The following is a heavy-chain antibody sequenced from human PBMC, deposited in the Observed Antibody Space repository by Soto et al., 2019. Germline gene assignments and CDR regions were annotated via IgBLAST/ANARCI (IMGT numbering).Heavy chain of an antibody. CDR2: ISAYNGNT. CDR3: ARDRFGEKVSGYFDY. V-gene: IGHV1-18*01. D-gene: IGHD3-10*01. J-gene: IGHJ4*02. CDR1: GYTFTSYG. Sequence: QVQLVQSGAEVKKPGASVKVSCKASGYTFTSYGISWVRQAPGQGLEWMGWISAYNGNTNYAQKLQGRVTMTTDTSTSTAYMELRSLRPDDTAVYYCARDRFGEKVSGYFDYWGQGTLVTVSS.